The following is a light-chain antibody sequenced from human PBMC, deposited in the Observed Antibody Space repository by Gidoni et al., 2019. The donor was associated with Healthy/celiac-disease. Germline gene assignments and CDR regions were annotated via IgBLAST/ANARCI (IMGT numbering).Light chain of an antibody. CDR3: QQYGSSPYT. J-gene: IGKJ2*01. V-gene: IGKV3-20*01. Sequence: EIVLTQSPGTLSLSPGERATLSCRASQSVSSSYLACYQQQPGQAPRLLIYGASSRATGIPDRCSGSGSGTDFTLTISRLEPEDSAVYYCQQYGSSPYTFGQGTKLEIK. CDR2: GAS. CDR1: QSVSSSY.